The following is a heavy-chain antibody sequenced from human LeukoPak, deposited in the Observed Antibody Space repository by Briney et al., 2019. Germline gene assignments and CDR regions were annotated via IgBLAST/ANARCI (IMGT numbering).Heavy chain of an antibody. CDR2: ISGSGGST. D-gene: IGHD6-19*01. CDR1: GFTFSSYA. Sequence: PGGSLRLSCAASGFTFSSYAMSWVRQAPGKGLEWVSAISGSGGSTYYADSVKGRFTISRDNSKNTLYLQTTSLRAEDTALYYCAKGKGSSGWYDWGQGTLVTVSS. CDR3: AKGKGSSGWYD. V-gene: IGHV3-23*01. J-gene: IGHJ4*02.